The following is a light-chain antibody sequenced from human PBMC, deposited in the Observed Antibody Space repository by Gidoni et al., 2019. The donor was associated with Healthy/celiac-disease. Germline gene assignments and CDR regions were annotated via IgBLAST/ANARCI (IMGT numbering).Light chain of an antibody. Sequence: EIVLTQSPSTLSLSPGERSTLSCGASHSVSSSYLAWYQQKPGLAPRLLIYDESSRATGIPDRFSGSGSGTDFSLNISRLEPEDFAVYYGKQYGSSPVTFGQGTKLEIK. J-gene: IGKJ2*01. V-gene: IGKV3D-20*01. CDR3: KQYGSSPVT. CDR1: HSVSSSY. CDR2: DES.